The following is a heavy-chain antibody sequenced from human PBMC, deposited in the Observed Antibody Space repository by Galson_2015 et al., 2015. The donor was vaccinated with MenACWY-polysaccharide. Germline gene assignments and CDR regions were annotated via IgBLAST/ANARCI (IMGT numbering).Heavy chain of an antibody. J-gene: IGHJ4*02. Sequence: SLRLSCAASGFTFSSYGMHWVRQTPAKGLEWVAVVSDDGRKQYYADSLKGRFTISRDNSKNTLYLQVDSLRPEDTAVYYCAKEPFGSRPFDYWGQGTLVTVSS. V-gene: IGHV3-30*18. CDR2: VSDDGRKQ. CDR3: AKEPFGSRPFDY. D-gene: IGHD3-16*01. CDR1: GFTFSSYG.